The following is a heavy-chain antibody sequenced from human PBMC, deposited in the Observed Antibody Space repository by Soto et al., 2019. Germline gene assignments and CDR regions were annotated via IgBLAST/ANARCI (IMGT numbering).Heavy chain of an antibody. CDR2: IYYSGST. Sequence: SETLSLTCTVSGGSVSSAGYYWSWIRQPPGKGLEWIGYIYYSGSTNYNPSLKSRVTISVDTSKNQFPLKLRSVTAADTSVFYCARQHLVPPYYFDLWGQGTLVTSPQ. CDR3: ARQHLVPPYYFDL. CDR1: GGSVSSAGYY. J-gene: IGHJ4*02. V-gene: IGHV4-61*08. D-gene: IGHD6-13*01.